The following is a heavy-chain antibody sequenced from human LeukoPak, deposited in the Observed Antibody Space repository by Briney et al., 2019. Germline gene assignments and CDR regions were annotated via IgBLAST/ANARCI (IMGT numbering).Heavy chain of an antibody. Sequence: HGASVKVSCKASGYTITDYYLHWVRQAPGQGLEWMGWIIPNTGGTNYAQKFQDWVTMSSDTSISTAYMELSSLRSDDTAVYYCARGSPSYAQWHFDLWGRGTLVTVSS. CDR3: ARGSPSYAQWHFDL. CDR2: IIPNTGGT. CDR1: GYTITDYY. J-gene: IGHJ2*01. D-gene: IGHD2/OR15-2a*01. V-gene: IGHV1-2*04.